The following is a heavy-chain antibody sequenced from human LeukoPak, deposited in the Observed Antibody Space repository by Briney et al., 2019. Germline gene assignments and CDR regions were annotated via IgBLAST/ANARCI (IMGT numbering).Heavy chain of an antibody. CDR1: GFTVSSNY. V-gene: IGHV3-30*03. CDR2: LSYDGSNE. CDR3: AGSWFYRDYFEY. D-gene: IGHD3-10*01. Sequence: GGSLRLSCAASGFTVSSNYMSWVRQAPGKGLEWVAVLSYDGSNEYYADSVKGRFTISRDNSKNTLYLQMNSLRVEDTAVYYCAGSWFYRDYFEYWGQGTLVTVSS. J-gene: IGHJ4*02.